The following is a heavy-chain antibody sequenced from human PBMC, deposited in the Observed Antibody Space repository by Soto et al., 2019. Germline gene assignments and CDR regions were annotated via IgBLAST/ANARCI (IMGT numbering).Heavy chain of an antibody. CDR3: ARDTDGLHY. V-gene: IGHV3-74*01. Sequence: EVQLVESGGGLVQPGGSLRLSCAASGLIFSNYKMHWVRQAPGKGLVWVSRINTDGSITDYADSVKGRFTVSRDNAKNTLYLPMNSLRAVDTAVYYCARDTDGLHYWGQGTLVTVSS. J-gene: IGHJ4*02. CDR1: GLIFSNYK. CDR2: INTDGSIT.